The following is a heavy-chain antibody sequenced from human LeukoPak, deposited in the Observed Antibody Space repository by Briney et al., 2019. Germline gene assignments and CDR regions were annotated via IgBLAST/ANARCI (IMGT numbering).Heavy chain of an antibody. CDR3: AKLLESYSDS. CDR1: GFSFTTHA. CDR2: IDYSGAVT. V-gene: IGHV3-23*01. J-gene: IGHJ4*02. Sequence: PGGSLRLSCSASGFSFTTHAMIWARRASGKGLEWVSAIDYSGAVTFYADSVKGRFTISRDNSKNTMYLQMNGLRDEDTAVYYCAKLLESYSDSWGQGTLVTVSS.